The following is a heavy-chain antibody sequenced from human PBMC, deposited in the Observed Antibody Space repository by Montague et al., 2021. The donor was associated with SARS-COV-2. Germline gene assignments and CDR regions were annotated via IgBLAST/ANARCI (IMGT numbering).Heavy chain of an antibody. CDR2: IYYSGST. Sequence: SETLSLTSTVSGGSISSYYWSWIRQPPGKGLEWIGYIYYSGSTNYNPSLKSRVTISVDTSKNQFSLKLSSATAADTAVYYCARDLGDYWGQGTLVTVSS. J-gene: IGHJ4*02. V-gene: IGHV4-59*13. CDR3: ARDLGDY. CDR1: GGSISSYY.